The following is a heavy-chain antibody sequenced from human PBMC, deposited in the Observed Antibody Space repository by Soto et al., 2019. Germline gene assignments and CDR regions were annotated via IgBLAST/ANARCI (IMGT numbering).Heavy chain of an antibody. D-gene: IGHD3-10*01. Sequence: PGESLKISCQTSGYRFTIYWIGWVRQMPGKGLEWMGIIYPGDSETRYSPSFQGQVTISADKSITTAYLQWSSLKASDTAMYYCARRDYYGSGSYDSADAFGIWGQGTMVTVSS. J-gene: IGHJ3*02. CDR2: IYPGDSET. CDR3: ARRDYYGSGSYDSADAFGI. V-gene: IGHV5-51*01. CDR1: GYRFTIYW.